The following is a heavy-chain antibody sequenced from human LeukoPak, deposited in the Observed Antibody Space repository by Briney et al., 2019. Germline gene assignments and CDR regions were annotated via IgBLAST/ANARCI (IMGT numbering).Heavy chain of an antibody. CDR1: GGSFDRYG. CDR3: ARPAPTGVDAFDI. Sequence: ASVKVSCKASGGSFDRYGISWVRQAPGQGLEWMGIINPGGGSRSYAQRLKGRVTMTSDTSTSTVYMELSSLRSEDTAVYYCARPAPTGVDAFDIWGQGTLVTVSS. J-gene: IGHJ3*02. CDR2: INPGGGSR. D-gene: IGHD3-10*01. V-gene: IGHV1-46*02.